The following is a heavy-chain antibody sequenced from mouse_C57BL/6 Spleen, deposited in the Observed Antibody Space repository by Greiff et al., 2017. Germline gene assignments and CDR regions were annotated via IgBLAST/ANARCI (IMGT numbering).Heavy chain of an antibody. CDR3: ARDYYGSSPYFDC. Sequence: QVQLQQSGAELAKSGASAMLSGKASAYTFTIPWMHCVKQWLCRGVAWLGPLNPSRGSTKYNQKVKDKATLTADKCSSTAYMQLSSLTYEDSAVYYCARDYYGSSPYFDCRGHGATLSVAS. V-gene: IGHV1-7*01. CDR2: LNPSRGST. J-gene: IGHJ2*01. CDR1: AYTFTIPW. D-gene: IGHD1-1*01.